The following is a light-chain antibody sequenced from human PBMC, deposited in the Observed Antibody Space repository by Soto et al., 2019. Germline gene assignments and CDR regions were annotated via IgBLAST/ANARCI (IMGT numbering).Light chain of an antibody. J-gene: IGKJ1*01. CDR3: MQTKQLPVT. CDR2: EVS. Sequence: DIQITQSPSSLSASVGDRVTITCRASQSISISLNWYQLKPGKAPNLLIYEVSNRFSGVPDRFSGSGSGTDFTLKISRVETDDVGLYFCMQTKQLPVTFGQGTKVDIK. CDR1: QSISIS. V-gene: IGKV1-39*01.